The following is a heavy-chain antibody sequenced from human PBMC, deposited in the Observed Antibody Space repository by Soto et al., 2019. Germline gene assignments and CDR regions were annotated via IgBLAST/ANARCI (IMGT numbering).Heavy chain of an antibody. CDR2: IYPDDSDT. Sequence: PGESLKISCKTYGYQFATHWIAWVRQMPGKGLEWMGAIYPDDSDTGYSPSLQGQVTFSVDKSTDTVYLQWGSLKASDTAVYYCPRTQGPYSYDARGYYSNWGQGTLVTVSS. CDR1: GYQFATHW. V-gene: IGHV5-51*01. CDR3: PRTQGPYSYDARGYYSN. D-gene: IGHD3-22*01. J-gene: IGHJ4*02.